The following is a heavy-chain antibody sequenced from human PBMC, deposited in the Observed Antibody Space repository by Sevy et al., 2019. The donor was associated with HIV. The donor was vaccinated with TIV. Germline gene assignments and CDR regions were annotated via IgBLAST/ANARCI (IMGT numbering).Heavy chain of an antibody. CDR2: IYGSGTT. CDR1: GFSVSSNY. Sequence: GGCLRLSCEVSGFSVSSNYMNWVRQAPERGPEWVSVIYGSGTTLYADSVRGRFTISRDNSKNSLYLQMNSLREEDTAVYYCARPRSGWFEFDSWGHGTLVTVSS. D-gene: IGHD6-19*01. CDR3: ARPRSGWFEFDS. V-gene: IGHV3-66*03. J-gene: IGHJ5*01.